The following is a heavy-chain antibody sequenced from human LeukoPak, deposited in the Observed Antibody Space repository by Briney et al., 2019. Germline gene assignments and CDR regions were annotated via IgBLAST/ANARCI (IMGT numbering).Heavy chain of an antibody. CDR3: VKKIYTFDI. D-gene: IGHD5-12*01. CDR1: GDSVSSNSAT. CDR2: TYYRSNWYN. Sequence: SQTLSLTCVISGDSVSSNSATWNWIRQSPSRGLEWLGRTYYRSNWYNDYALSVKSRITINADTSKNQFSLQLNSVTPEDTAVYFCVKKIYTFDIWGQGTMVTVSS. V-gene: IGHV6-1*01. J-gene: IGHJ3*02.